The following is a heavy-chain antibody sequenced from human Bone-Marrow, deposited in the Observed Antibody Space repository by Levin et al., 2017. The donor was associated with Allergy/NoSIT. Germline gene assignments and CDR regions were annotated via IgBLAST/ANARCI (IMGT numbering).Heavy chain of an antibody. CDR3: ARSYCSGGSCYSGLFDY. D-gene: IGHD2-15*01. CDR2: ISSSGSTI. Sequence: GGSLRLSCAASGFTFSDYYMSWIRQAPGKGLEWVSYISSSGSTIYYADSVKGRFTISRDNTKNSLYLQMNSLRAEDTAVYYCARSYCSGGSCYSGLFDYWGQGTLVTVSS. CDR1: GFTFSDYY. V-gene: IGHV3-11*01. J-gene: IGHJ4*02.